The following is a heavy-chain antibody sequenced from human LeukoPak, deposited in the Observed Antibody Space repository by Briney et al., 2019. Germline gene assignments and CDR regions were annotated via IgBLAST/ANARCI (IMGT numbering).Heavy chain of an antibody. Sequence: ASVKVSCKASGYTFTGYYMHWVRQAPGQGLEWMGWINPNSGGTNYAQKFQGRVTMTKDTSISTAYMELSRLRSDDTAVYYCARGNYYGSGSFDCWGQGTLVTVSS. J-gene: IGHJ4*02. CDR1: GYTFTGYY. D-gene: IGHD3-10*01. CDR3: ARGNYYGSGSFDC. V-gene: IGHV1-2*02. CDR2: INPNSGGT.